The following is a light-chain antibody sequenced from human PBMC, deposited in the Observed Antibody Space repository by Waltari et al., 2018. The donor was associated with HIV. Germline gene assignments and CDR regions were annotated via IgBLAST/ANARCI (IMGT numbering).Light chain of an antibody. Sequence: SYDLTQTPSVSVSPGQTARINCSRGALPKKYSSWYRQKAGQAPISLIYKDIERPSGIPERISGSGSGTGVTLTITDVQAEDEGDYFCQSTDHDGTWVFGGGTKLTVL. J-gene: IGLJ3*02. V-gene: IGLV3-25*03. CDR2: KDI. CDR3: QSTDHDGTWV. CDR1: ALPKKY.